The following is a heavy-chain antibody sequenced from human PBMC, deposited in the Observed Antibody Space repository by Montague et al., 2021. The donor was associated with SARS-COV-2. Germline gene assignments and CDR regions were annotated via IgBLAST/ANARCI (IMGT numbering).Heavy chain of an antibody. CDR2: IGTAGDT. V-gene: IGHV3-13*04. Sequence: SLRLSCAASGFTFSSYDMHWVRQATGKGLEWVSAIGTAGDTYYPGSVKGRFTISRENVKNSLYLQMNSLRAGDTAVYYCARAGYSSSWPLRLYWYFDLWGRGTLVTVSS. CDR3: ARAGYSSSWPLRLYWYFDL. J-gene: IGHJ2*01. CDR1: GFTFSSYD. D-gene: IGHD6-13*01.